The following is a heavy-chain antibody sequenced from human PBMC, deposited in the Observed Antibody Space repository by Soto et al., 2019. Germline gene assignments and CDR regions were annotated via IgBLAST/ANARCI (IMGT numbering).Heavy chain of an antibody. Sequence: PSETLSLTCAVYGGSFSGYYWSWIRQPPGKGLEWIGEINHSGSTNYNPSLKSRVTISVDTSKNQFSLKLSSVTAADTAVYYCARVRTYYYGSGSYSAWGQGTLVTVSS. V-gene: IGHV4-34*01. CDR2: INHSGST. D-gene: IGHD3-10*01. CDR1: GGSFSGYY. J-gene: IGHJ5*02. CDR3: ARVRTYYYGSGSYSA.